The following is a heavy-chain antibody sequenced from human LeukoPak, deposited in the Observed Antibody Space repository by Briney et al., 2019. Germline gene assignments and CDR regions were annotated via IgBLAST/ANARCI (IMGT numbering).Heavy chain of an antibody. CDR3: ARQNLFHSERWLKFFDY. D-gene: IGHD5-24*01. CDR1: GGSIRSSSYY. Sequence: SETLSLTCTVSGGSIRSSSYYWGWIRQPPGKGLEWIGSIYYSGSTYYNPSLKSRVTISVDTSKNQFSLKLSSVTAADTAVYYCARQNLFHSERWLKFFDYWGQGTLVTVSS. V-gene: IGHV4-39*01. CDR2: IYYSGST. J-gene: IGHJ4*02.